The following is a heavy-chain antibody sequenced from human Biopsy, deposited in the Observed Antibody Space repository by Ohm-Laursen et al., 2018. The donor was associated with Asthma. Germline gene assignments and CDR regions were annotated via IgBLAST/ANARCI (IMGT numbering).Heavy chain of an antibody. CDR1: GYTFNSAG. Sequence: SSVKVSCKTSGYTFNSAGITWVRQAPGQGLEWMGWISVYNGNTKVAQRLQDRVTMITDTPTSTAYMELRSLRSDDTAVYFCARAVDYSHYYGIDVWGQGTTVTVS. CDR3: ARAVDYSHYYGIDV. D-gene: IGHD3-10*01. CDR2: ISVYNGNT. J-gene: IGHJ6*02. V-gene: IGHV1-18*01.